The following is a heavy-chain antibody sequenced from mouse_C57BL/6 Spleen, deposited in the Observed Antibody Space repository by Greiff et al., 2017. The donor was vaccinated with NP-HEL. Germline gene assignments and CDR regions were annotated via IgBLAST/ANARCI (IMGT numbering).Heavy chain of an antibody. Sequence: QVQLQQPGTELVKPGASVKLSCKASGYTFTSYWMHWVKQRPGQGLEWIGNINPSNGGTNYNEKFKSKATLTVDKSSSTAYMQLSSLTSEDSAVYYCARSPPHYGSSHYYAMDYWGQGTSVTVSS. CDR3: ARSPPHYGSSHYYAMDY. CDR1: GYTFTSYW. CDR2: INPSNGGT. V-gene: IGHV1-53*01. J-gene: IGHJ4*01. D-gene: IGHD1-1*01.